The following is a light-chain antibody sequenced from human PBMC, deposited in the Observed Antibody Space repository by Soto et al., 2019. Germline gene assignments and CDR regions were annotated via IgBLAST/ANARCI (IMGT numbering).Light chain of an antibody. Sequence: QSVLTQPPSASGTPGQTVTISCSGSDSNIGSNPLNWFQQLPGAAPTLLIYLNDQRPSGVPARFSGSKSGTSASLAISGLQSGDEADYYCAVWDDSLHARVFGGGTKLTVL. V-gene: IGLV1-44*01. CDR1: DSNIGSNP. CDR2: LND. J-gene: IGLJ3*02. CDR3: AVWDDSLHARV.